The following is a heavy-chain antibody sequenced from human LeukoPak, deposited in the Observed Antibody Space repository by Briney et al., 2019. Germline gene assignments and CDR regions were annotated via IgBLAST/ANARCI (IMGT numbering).Heavy chain of an antibody. Sequence: ASVKVSCKASGYTFTDYYMHWVRQAPGQGLEWMGWVNPKSGDTKYAQKFQGRVTMTRDTSISTVHMELNSLRAEDTAVYYCAKYVGRVASSSWYTAETQLVPRWDYWGQGTLVTVSS. J-gene: IGHJ4*02. CDR2: VNPKSGDT. V-gene: IGHV1-2*02. CDR1: GYTFTDYY. CDR3: AKYVGRVASSSWYTAETQLVPRWDY. D-gene: IGHD6-13*01.